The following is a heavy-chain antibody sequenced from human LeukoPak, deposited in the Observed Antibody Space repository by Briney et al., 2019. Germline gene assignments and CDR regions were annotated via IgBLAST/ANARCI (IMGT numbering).Heavy chain of an antibody. CDR1: VGTFSSYA. D-gene: IGHD6-13*01. CDR3: ARKAGTGNFDY. Sequence: SVKVSSKASVGTFSSYAISWVRQAPGQGLEWMGGIIPIFGTANYAQKFQGRVTITADESTSTAYMELRNLRSDDTAVYYCARKAGTGNFDYWGQGTLVTVSS. CDR2: IIPIFGTA. J-gene: IGHJ4*02. V-gene: IGHV1-69*13.